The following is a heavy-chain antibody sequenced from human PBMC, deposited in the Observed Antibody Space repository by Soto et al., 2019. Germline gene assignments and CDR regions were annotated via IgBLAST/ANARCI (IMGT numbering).Heavy chain of an antibody. CDR1: GDSISSRNW. D-gene: IGHD3-10*01. Sequence: QVQLQESGPGLVKPSGTLSLTCAVSGDSISSRNWWSWVRQPPGKGLEWIGEIYHSGSTNYNPSLTSRATVSVDKSNNQFSLRLTSLTAADSAVYYCASKFGELLADAFDTWGPGTMVTVSS. V-gene: IGHV4-4*02. J-gene: IGHJ3*02. CDR3: ASKFGELLADAFDT. CDR2: IYHSGST.